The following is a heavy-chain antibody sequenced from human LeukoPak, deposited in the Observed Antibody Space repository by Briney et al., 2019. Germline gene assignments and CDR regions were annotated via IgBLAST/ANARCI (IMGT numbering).Heavy chain of an antibody. V-gene: IGHV4-39*07. CDR1: GGSISSSSYY. J-gene: IGHJ1*01. Sequence: DPSETLSLTCTVSGGSISSSSYYWGWIRQPPGKGLEWIGSIYYSGSTYYNPSLKSRVTISVDTSKNQFSLKLSSVTAADTALYYCARDHYYDSSGYTFRHWGQGTLVTVSS. CDR3: ARDHYYDSSGYTFRH. D-gene: IGHD3-22*01. CDR2: IYYSGST.